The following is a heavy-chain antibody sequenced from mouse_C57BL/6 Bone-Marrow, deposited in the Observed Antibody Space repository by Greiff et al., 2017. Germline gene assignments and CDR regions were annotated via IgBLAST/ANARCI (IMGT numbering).Heavy chain of an antibody. CDR3: ARGDGYYPYAMDY. CDR1: GFTFSDYG. V-gene: IGHV5-15*01. D-gene: IGHD2-3*01. J-gene: IGHJ4*01. Sequence: EVKLMESGGGLVQPGGSLKLSCAASGFTFSDYGMAWVRQAPRKGPEWVAFISNLAYSIYYADTVTGRFTISRENAKNTLYLEMSSLRSEDTAMYYCARGDGYYPYAMDYWGQGTSVTVSS. CDR2: ISNLAYSI.